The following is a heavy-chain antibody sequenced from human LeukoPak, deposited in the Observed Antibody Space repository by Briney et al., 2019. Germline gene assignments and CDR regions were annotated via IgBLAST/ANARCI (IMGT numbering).Heavy chain of an antibody. CDR3: ARSTGTLNFDY. CDR2: ISSSGSTI. V-gene: IGHV3-11*04. J-gene: IGHJ4*02. D-gene: IGHD6-13*01. Sequence: GGSLRLSCAASGFTFSDNYMSWIRQAPGKGLEWVSYISSSGSTIYYADSVKDRFTISRDNAKNSLYLQMNSLRAEDTAVYYCARSTGTLNFDYWGQGTLVTVSS. CDR1: GFTFSDNY.